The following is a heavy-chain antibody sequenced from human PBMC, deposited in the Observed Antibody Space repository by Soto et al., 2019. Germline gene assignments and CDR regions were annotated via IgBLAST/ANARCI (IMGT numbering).Heavy chain of an antibody. CDR3: AAHYDLRNRGDY. CDR1: GFTFSSYA. D-gene: IGHD3-3*01. V-gene: IGHV3-23*01. Sequence: EVQLLESGGGLVQPGGSLRLSCAASGFTFSSYAMSWVRQAPGKGLEWVSAISGSGGSTYYADSVKGRFTISRDSSKNTLYVQMNILRAEDTAVYNCAAHYDLRNRGDYCGHGTLVTVSS. CDR2: ISGSGGST. J-gene: IGHJ4*01.